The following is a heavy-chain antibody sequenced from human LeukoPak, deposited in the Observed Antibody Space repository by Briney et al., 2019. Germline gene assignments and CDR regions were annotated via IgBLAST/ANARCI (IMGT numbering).Heavy chain of an antibody. J-gene: IGHJ4*02. Sequence: GGCLRLSCAASGFTFSSYGMHWVRQAPGKGLEWMAVIWYDGSNRYYADSVKGRFTISRDKSKDTLYPQMSSLRPEDTAVYYCARDLGTYCGGDCSFAYWGQGTLVTVSS. D-gene: IGHD2-21*02. CDR1: GFTFSSYG. V-gene: IGHV3-33*01. CDR3: ARDLGTYCGGDCSFAY. CDR2: IWYDGSNR.